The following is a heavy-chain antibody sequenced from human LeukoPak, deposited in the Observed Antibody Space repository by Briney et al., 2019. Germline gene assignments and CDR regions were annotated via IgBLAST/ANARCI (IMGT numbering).Heavy chain of an antibody. D-gene: IGHD3-22*01. Sequence: GESLKISCKGSGYSFTSYWIGWVRQMPGKGLEWMGIIYPGDSDTRYSPSFQGQVTISADKSISTAYLQWSSLKASDTAMYYCARHGVDYYYDSSGYYLDYWGQGTLVTVSS. V-gene: IGHV5-51*01. CDR3: ARHGVDYYYDSSGYYLDY. CDR2: IYPGDSDT. J-gene: IGHJ4*02. CDR1: GYSFTSYW.